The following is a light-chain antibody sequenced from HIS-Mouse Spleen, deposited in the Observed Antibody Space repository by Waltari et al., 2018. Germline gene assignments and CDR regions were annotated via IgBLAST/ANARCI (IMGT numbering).Light chain of an antibody. V-gene: IGKV4-1*01. CDR3: QQYYSTPYT. CDR1: QRVLYSSNNKNY. CDR2: WAS. J-gene: IGKJ2*01. Sequence: DIVMTQSPDSLAVSLGERATFNCKSSQRVLYSSNNKNYLAWYQQKPGQPPKLLIYWASTRESGVPDRFSGSWSGTDFTLTIRSLQAEDVAVYYCQQYYSTPYTFGQGTKLEIK.